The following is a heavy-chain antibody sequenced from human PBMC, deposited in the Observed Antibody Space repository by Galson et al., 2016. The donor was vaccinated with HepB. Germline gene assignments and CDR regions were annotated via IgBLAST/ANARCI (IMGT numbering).Heavy chain of an antibody. CDR3: AADYGAYPPFDY. CDR2: IVVGSGNT. D-gene: IGHD4-17*01. V-gene: IGHV1-58*01. CDR1: GFTFSSST. J-gene: IGHJ4*02. Sequence: SVKVSCKASGFTFSSSTVQWLRQARGQRLEWIGWIVVGSGNTKHAQKFQDRVALTRDLSTDTVYMELDSLKSEDTAVYYCAADYGAYPPFDYWGRGALVTASS.